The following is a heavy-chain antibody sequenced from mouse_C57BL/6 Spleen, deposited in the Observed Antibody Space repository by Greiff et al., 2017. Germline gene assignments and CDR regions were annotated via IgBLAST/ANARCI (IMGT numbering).Heavy chain of an antibody. J-gene: IGHJ4*01. CDR1: GFSINSDCY. V-gene: IGHV3-3*01. CDR3: ARDPGYYGSSPLAMDY. CDR2: TFYSGIT. Sequence: EVQLQESGPSLVRPSQTLSLTCTVTGFSINSDCYWIWIRQFPGNKLEYIGYTFYSGITYYNPSLESRTYITRDTSKNQFSLKLSSVTTEDTATYYCARDPGYYGSSPLAMDYWGQGTSVTVSS. D-gene: IGHD1-1*01.